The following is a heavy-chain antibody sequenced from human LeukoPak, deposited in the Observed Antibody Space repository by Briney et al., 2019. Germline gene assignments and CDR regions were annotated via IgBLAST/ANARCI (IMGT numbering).Heavy chain of an antibody. CDR3: VRRQEYTMSSPFGY. V-gene: IGHV2-5*02. D-gene: IGHD6-6*01. CDR2: VYWDDDK. J-gene: IGHJ4*02. Sequence: SGPTLVNPTQTLTLTCTFSGFSLSTHGVGVGWIRRPPVKALEWLALVYWDDDKRYSPSLKSRLTITKGTSQNQVLLTMTNMDPVDTGTYYCVRRQEYTMSSPFGYWGQGTVVTVSA. CDR1: GFSLSTHGVG.